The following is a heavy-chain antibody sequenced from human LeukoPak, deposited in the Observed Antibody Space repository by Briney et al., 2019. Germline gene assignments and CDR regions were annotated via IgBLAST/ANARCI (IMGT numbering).Heavy chain of an antibody. Sequence: ASVKVSCKASGYTFTGYYMHWVRQAPGQGLEWMGWINPNSGNTGYAQKFQGRVTMTRNTSISTAYMELSSLRSEDTAVYYCARKGNDFWSGYYPHYFYYYGMDVWGQGTTVTVSS. CDR1: GYTFTGYY. D-gene: IGHD3-3*01. CDR2: INPNSGNT. V-gene: IGHV1-8*02. CDR3: ARKGNDFWSGYYPHYFYYYGMDV. J-gene: IGHJ6*02.